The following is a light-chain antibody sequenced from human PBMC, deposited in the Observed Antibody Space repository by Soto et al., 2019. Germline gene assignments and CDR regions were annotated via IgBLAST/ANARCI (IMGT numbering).Light chain of an antibody. CDR1: SNDVGGYNY. V-gene: IGLV2-14*03. Sequence: QSALTQPASVSGSPGQSITISCTGTSNDVGGYNYVSWYQQHPGKAPKLMIFDVSYRPSGVSNRFSASKSGNTASLTISGLRPDDEAVYYCSSYTTRSTVFGGGTKLTVL. J-gene: IGLJ2*01. CDR3: SSYTTRSTV. CDR2: DVS.